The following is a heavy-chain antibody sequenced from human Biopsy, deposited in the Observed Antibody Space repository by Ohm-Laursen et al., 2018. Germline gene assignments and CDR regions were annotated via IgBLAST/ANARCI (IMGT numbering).Heavy chain of an antibody. Sequence: SLRLSCTASGFTFSDYYMTWIRQAPGKGPEWVSYISGGSGIIYYADSVKGRFTISRDNAKNSLYLQMNSLRVEDTALYYCVRDRGHYYDKSDYKIGDWVWGHGTLVTVSS. CDR3: VRDRGHYYDKSDYKIGDWV. V-gene: IGHV3-11*04. J-gene: IGHJ4*01. D-gene: IGHD3-22*01. CDR2: ISGGSGII. CDR1: GFTFSDYY.